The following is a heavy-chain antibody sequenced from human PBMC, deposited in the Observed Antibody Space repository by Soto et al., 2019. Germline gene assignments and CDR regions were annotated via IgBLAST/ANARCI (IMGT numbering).Heavy chain of an antibody. CDR3: ARHRETAMVVTHFDY. J-gene: IGHJ4*02. Sequence: LSLTCTVSGGSISSYYWSWIRQPPGKGLEWIGYIYYSGSTNYNPSLKSRVTISVDTSKNQFSLKLSSVTAADTAVYYCARHRETAMVVTHFDYWGQGTLVTVSS. V-gene: IGHV4-59*08. CDR1: GGSISSYY. CDR2: IYYSGST. D-gene: IGHD5-18*01.